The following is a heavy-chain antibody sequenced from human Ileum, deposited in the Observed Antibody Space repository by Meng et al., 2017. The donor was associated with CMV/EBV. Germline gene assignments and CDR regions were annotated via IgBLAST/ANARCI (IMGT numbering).Heavy chain of an antibody. Sequence: GGSLRLSCAASGFTFSRSWMTWVRQAPGKGLEWVAVISYDGSNKYYADSVKGRFTISRDNSKNTLYLQMNSLRAEDTAVYYCARVSAAAGGGYYYYGMDVWGQGTTVTVSS. J-gene: IGHJ6*02. D-gene: IGHD6-13*01. CDR3: ARVSAAAGGGYYYYGMDV. V-gene: IGHV3-30-3*01. CDR2: ISYDGSNK. CDR1: GFTFSRSW.